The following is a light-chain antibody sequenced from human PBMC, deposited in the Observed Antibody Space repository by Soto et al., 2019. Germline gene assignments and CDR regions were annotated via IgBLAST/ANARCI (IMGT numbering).Light chain of an antibody. CDR2: GAS. CDR3: QQYSSWPPLT. J-gene: IGKJ4*01. Sequence: EIVMTQSPATLSVSPGERATLSCRASQSVSSNLAWYQQKPGQAPRLLIYGASTRATGIPARFSGSGSGTEFTLPISSLQSEDFAVYYCQQYSSWPPLTFGGGTKVEI. V-gene: IGKV3-15*01. CDR1: QSVSSN.